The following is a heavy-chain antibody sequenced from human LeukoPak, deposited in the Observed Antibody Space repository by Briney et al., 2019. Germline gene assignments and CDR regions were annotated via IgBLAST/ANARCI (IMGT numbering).Heavy chain of an antibody. Sequence: GGSLRLSCAASGFTFSSYEMNWVRQAPGKGLEWVSYISSSGSTIYYADSVKGRFTLSRDNAKNSLYVQMNSLRAEDTAVYYCAREMGGYPFDYWGQGTLVTVSS. J-gene: IGHJ4*02. V-gene: IGHV3-48*03. CDR2: ISSSGSTI. CDR1: GFTFSSYE. CDR3: AREMGGYPFDY. D-gene: IGHD5-12*01.